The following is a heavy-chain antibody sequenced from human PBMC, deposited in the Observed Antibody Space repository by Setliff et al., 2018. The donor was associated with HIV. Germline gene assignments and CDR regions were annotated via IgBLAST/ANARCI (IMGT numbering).Heavy chain of an antibody. V-gene: IGHV1-69*13. CDR1: GGTFSSYS. CDR2: IIPIFNTA. J-gene: IGHJ6*02. Sequence: GASVKVSCKASGGTFSSYSITWVRQAPGQGLEWMGGIIPIFNTANYAQKFQGRVTITADESTSTVYMELSSLGSEDTAVYYCARGSGGYCSGGSCYFGFGLALWGQGTTVTVSS. CDR3: ARGSGGYCSGGSCYFGFGLAL. D-gene: IGHD2-15*01.